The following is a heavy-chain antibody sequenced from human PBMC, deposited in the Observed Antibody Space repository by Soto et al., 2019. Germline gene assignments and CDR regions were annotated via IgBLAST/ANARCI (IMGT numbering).Heavy chain of an antibody. CDR2: ISYDGSNK. J-gene: IGHJ4*02. V-gene: IGHV3-30*18. D-gene: IGHD5-12*01. CDR3: AKELYGYGCDY. CDR1: GFTFSSYG. Sequence: TGGSLRLSCAASGFTFSSYGMHWVRQAPGKGLEWVAVISYDGSNKYYADSVKGRFTISRDNSKNTLYLQMNSLRAEDTAVYYCAKELYGYGCDYWGQGTLVTVSS.